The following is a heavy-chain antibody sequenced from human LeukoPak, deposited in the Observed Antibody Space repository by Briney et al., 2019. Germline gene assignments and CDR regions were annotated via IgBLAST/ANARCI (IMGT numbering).Heavy chain of an antibody. CDR1: GYTFTSYG. CDR2: ISAYNGNT. J-gene: IGHJ6*02. D-gene: IGHD6-13*01. CDR3: AKDRYSSSPWYGMDV. V-gene: IGHV1-18*01. Sequence: ASVKVSCKASGYTFTSYGISWVRQAPGQGLEWMGWISAYNGNTNYAQKLQGRVTMTTDTSTSTAYMELSRLRSDDTAVYYCAKDRYSSSPWYGMDVWGQGTTVTVSS.